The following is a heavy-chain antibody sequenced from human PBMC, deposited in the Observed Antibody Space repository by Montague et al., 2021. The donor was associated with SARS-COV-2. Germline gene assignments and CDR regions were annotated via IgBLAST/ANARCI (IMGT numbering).Heavy chain of an antibody. CDR3: TRFPTSYYYDSKAAPATPGAFDI. Sequence: SETLSLTCTVSGGSISSSSYYWGWIRQPPGKGLEWIGSVYYSGSTYYNPSLKSRVTISVDTSKNQFFLKLSSVTAADTAVYYCTRFPTSYYYDSKAAPATPGAFDIWGQGTMVTVSS. CDR1: GGSISSSSYY. J-gene: IGHJ3*02. D-gene: IGHD3-22*01. CDR2: VYYSGST. V-gene: IGHV4-39*01.